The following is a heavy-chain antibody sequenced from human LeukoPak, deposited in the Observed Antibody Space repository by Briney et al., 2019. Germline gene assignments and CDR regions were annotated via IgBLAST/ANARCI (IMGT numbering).Heavy chain of an antibody. V-gene: IGHV4-4*07. CDR2: IYTSGST. J-gene: IGHJ3*02. D-gene: IGHD5-24*01. CDR3: ARDVGAGRDGYNDAFDI. CDR1: GGSISSYD. Sequence: SETLSLTCTVSGGSISSYDWSWIRQPAGKGLEWIGRIYTSGSTNYNPSLKSRVTMSVDTSKNQFSLKLSSVTAADTAVYYCARDVGAGRDGYNDAFDIWGQGTMVTVSS.